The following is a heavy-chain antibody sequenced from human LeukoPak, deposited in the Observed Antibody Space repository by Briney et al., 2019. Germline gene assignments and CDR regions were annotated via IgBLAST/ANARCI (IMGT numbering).Heavy chain of an antibody. Sequence: PPQTLSLTCTVSGGSISNYYWSWVRQPPRNGLECIGYIYYSVSTTYNPSLKSRVTISVDTSNSQFSLKLSSVTAADTAVYYCARGAKPIDYWGQGTLVTVSS. CDR2: IYYSVST. V-gene: IGHV4-59*01. CDR3: ARGAKPIDY. J-gene: IGHJ4*02. CDR1: GGSISNYY.